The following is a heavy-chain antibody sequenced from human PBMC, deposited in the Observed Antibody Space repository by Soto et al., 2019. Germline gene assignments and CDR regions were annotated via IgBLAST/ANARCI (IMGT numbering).Heavy chain of an antibody. CDR3: ARGTSWQLPFDY. Sequence: KTSETLSLTCTVSSDSISSYYWSWIRQPPGKRLEWIGYISYSGSTDYNPSLKSRVTISGDTSKNQFSLKVSSVTAADTAVYYWARGTSWQLPFDYWGQGTLVTVSS. D-gene: IGHD6-13*01. CDR1: SDSISSYY. CDR2: ISYSGST. J-gene: IGHJ4*02. V-gene: IGHV4-59*01.